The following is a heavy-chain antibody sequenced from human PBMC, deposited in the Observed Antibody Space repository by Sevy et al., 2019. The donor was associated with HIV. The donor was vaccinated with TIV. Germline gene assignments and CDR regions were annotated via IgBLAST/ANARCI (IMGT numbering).Heavy chain of an antibody. CDR3: ATGLPGEYVDCSSCYSDYFAY. Sequence: ASVKVSCKASGYTFTSYDINWVRQATGQGLEWMGWMNPNSGNTGYAQKFQGRVTMTRNTSISTAYMELSSLRSEDTAVYYCATGLPGEYVDCSSCYSDYFAYWGQGTLVTVSS. CDR2: MNPNSGNT. CDR1: GYTFTSYD. D-gene: IGHD2-15*01. V-gene: IGHV1-8*01. J-gene: IGHJ4*02.